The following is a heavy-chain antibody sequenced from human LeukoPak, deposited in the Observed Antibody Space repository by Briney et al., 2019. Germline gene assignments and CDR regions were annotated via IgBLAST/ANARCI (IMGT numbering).Heavy chain of an antibody. CDR1: GFTVSNYW. CDR3: AGDRGYLQFDY. D-gene: IGHD3-10*01. V-gene: IGHV3-7*03. J-gene: IGHJ4*02. Sequence: GGSLRLSCAASGFTVSNYWMSWVRQAPGKGLEWVANIKEDGSEKYYADSVKGRFTISRDNAKNSLYLQLNSLRAEDTAMYYCAGDRGYLQFDYWGQGTLVTVSS. CDR2: IKEDGSEK.